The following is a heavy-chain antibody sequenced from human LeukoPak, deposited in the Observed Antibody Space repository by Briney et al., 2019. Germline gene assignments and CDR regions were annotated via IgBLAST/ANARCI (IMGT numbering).Heavy chain of an antibody. D-gene: IGHD4-17*01. J-gene: IGHJ3*02. V-gene: IGHV3-33*01. CDR1: GFTFSRYG. CDR3: ARDYGDYSGTFDT. CDR2: IWYDGSNK. Sequence: PGGSLRLSCAASGFTFSRYGMHWVRQAPGKGLEWVALIWYDGSNKYSADSVKGRFTISRDNSNNTLYLQMNSLRAEDTAVYYCARDYGDYSGTFDTWGQGTMVTVSS.